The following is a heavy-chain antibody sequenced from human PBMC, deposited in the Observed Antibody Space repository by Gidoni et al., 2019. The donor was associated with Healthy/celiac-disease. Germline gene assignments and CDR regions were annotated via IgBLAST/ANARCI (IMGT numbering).Heavy chain of an antibody. Sequence: QVQLGESGGGVVQPGRSLRLSCAASGFTFSSYAMHWVRQAPGKGLEWVAVISYDGSNKYYADSVKGRFTISRDNSKNTLYLQMNSLRAEDTAVYYCARDFNYYDSSGYLDYWGQGTLVTVSS. J-gene: IGHJ4*02. CDR1: GFTFSSYA. CDR2: ISYDGSNK. D-gene: IGHD3-22*01. CDR3: ARDFNYYDSSGYLDY. V-gene: IGHV3-30-3*01.